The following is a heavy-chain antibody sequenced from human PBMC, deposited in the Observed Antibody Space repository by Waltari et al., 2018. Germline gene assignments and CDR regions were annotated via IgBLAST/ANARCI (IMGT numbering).Heavy chain of an antibody. V-gene: IGHV3-7*01. Sequence: EVQLVESGGAWVRPGGSLRLSCAAAGSTFSSYWMSWVRQPPGKGLEWVANIKQAGSEKYNVDSVKGRFTISRDNAKNSLYLQMNSLRAEDTAVYYCARVLRPLLWFGEFVDWGQGTLVTVSS. J-gene: IGHJ4*02. CDR3: ARVLRPLLWFGEFVD. CDR1: GSTFSSYW. CDR2: IKQAGSEK. D-gene: IGHD3-10*01.